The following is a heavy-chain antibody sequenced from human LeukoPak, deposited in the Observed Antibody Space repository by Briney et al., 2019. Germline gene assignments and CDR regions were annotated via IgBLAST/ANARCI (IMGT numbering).Heavy chain of an antibody. Sequence: SETLSLTCTVSGGSISSGGYYWSWIRQHPGKGLEWIGYIYYSGSTYYNPSLKSRVTISVDTSKNQFSLKLSSVTAADTAVYYCARDEPEYAFDIWGQGTMVTVSS. V-gene: IGHV4-31*03. J-gene: IGHJ3*02. CDR1: GGSISSGGYY. D-gene: IGHD1-14*01. CDR2: IYYSGST. CDR3: ARDEPEYAFDI.